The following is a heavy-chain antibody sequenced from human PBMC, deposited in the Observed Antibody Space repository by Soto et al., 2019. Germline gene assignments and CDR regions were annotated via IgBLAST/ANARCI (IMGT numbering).Heavy chain of an antibody. J-gene: IGHJ2*01. CDR2: IYYIGTS. CDR3: ARVLRDVLSDRYYWYFDL. V-gene: IGHV4-31*03. Sequence: QVQLQESGPGLVKPSQTLSLTCTVSGASISSGGYYWGWIRQHPGKGLEWIGFIYYIGTSYYNPSLESCITLSVDTSKNLFSLNLTAVTAAETAVYYCARVLRDVLSDRYYWYFDLWGRGTLVTVSS. CDR1: GASISSGGYY. D-gene: IGHD3-16*02.